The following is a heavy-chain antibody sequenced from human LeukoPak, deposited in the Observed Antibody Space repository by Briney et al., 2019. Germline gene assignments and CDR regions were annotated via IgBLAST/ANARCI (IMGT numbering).Heavy chain of an antibody. CDR2: FHNSGTS. CDR3: TRGAGWLIDY. J-gene: IGHJ4*02. D-gene: IGHD3-16*01. CDR1: DDSISDHY. Sequence: SETLSLTCTVSDDSISDHYRGWIRQPPGKGLEWIGYFHNSGTSTYNPSLKSRVTISADTSKNQFSLKLNSLTTTDTAVYYCTRGAGWLIDYWGQGILVTVSS. V-gene: IGHV4-59*11.